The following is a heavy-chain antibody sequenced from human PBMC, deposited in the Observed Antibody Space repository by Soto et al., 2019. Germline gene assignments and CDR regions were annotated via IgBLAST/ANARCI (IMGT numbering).Heavy chain of an antibody. CDR1: GYTLTELS. V-gene: IGHV1-24*01. Sequence: ASVKVSCKVSGYTLTELSMHWVRQAPGKGLEWMGGFDPEDGETIYAQKFQGRVTMTEDTSTDTAYMELSSLRSEDAAVYYCATGGRDDFWSGYLGPLYWGQGTLVTVSS. CDR2: FDPEDGET. J-gene: IGHJ4*02. CDR3: ATGGRDDFWSGYLGPLY. D-gene: IGHD3-3*01.